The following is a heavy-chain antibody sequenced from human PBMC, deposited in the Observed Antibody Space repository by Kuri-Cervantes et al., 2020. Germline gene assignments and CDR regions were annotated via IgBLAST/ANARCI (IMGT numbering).Heavy chain of an antibody. CDR1: GFTFSSYA. Sequence: GESLKISCAASGFTFSSYAMSWVRQAPGKGLEWASGVIENGGSTYYADSVKGRFSISRDNSKNTLYLQMNSLRAEDTAIYYCVKDYGSGNYPFGDCWGQGTLVTVSS. D-gene: IGHD3-10*01. J-gene: IGHJ4*02. CDR2: VIENGGST. CDR3: VKDYGSGNYPFGDC. V-gene: IGHV3-23*01.